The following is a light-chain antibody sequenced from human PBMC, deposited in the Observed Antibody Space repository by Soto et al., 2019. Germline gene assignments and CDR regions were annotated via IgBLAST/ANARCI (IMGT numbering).Light chain of an antibody. J-gene: IGLJ1*01. CDR2: DVS. CDR1: SSDVGGYNY. Sequence: QSVLTQPASVSASPGQSITISCTGTSSDVGGYNYVSWYQQHPGKAPKLMIYDVSNPPSGVSDRFSGSKSGNTASLTISGLQAEDEADYYCSSDTSSSTHVFGTGTKVTVL. V-gene: IGLV2-14*01. CDR3: SSDTSSSTHV.